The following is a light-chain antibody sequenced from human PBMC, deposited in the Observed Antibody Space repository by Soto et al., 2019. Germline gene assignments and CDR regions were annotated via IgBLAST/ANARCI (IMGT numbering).Light chain of an antibody. J-gene: IGKJ1*01. CDR1: HSFDRY. Sequence: DIVLTQSPGTLSLSPGESDTLSCSASHSFDRYLAWYQQKPGQAPRLLMYRASTRATGIPDRFSGSGSGTDFTLTISRLEPEDFAVYYCHQYGSSPRTFGQGTKVDI. CDR2: RAS. CDR3: HQYGSSPRT. V-gene: IGKV3-20*01.